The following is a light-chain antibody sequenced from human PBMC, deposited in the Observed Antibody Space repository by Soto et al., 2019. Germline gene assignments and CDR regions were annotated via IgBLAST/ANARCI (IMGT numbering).Light chain of an antibody. Sequence: QAVVTQEPSLTVSPGGTVTLTCGSSTGPVTSGHYPYWFQQKPGQAPRTLIYDTSKKKSWTPARFAGSLLGGKAALTLSGAQPEDEAEYYCLLSYSGARVFGTGTKLTVL. V-gene: IGLV7-46*01. CDR3: LLSYSGARV. CDR1: TGPVTSGHY. CDR2: DTS. J-gene: IGLJ1*01.